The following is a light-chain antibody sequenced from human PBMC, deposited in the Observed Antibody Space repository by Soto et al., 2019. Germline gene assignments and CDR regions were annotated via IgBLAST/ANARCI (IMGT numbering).Light chain of an antibody. CDR2: DVT. CDR1: SNDVGGYNC. V-gene: IGLV2-11*01. Sequence: QSVLTQPRSVSGSPGQSVTISCTGTSNDVGGYNCVSWYQQHPGKAPQLIIYDVTQRPSGVPDRFSGSKSGNTASLSISGLQAEDEADYYCCSHSASDTFVFGTGTKVTVL. J-gene: IGLJ1*01. CDR3: CSHSASDTFV.